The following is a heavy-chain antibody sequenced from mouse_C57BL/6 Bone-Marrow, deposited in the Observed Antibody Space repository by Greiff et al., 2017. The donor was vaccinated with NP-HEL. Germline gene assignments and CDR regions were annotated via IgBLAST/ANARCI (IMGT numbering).Heavy chain of an antibody. CDR1: GFTFSDYG. V-gene: IGHV5-17*01. Sequence: EVKVVESGGGLVKPGGSLKLSCAASGFTFSDYGMHWVRQAPEKGLEWVAYISSGSSTIYYADTVKGRFTISRDNAKNTLFLQMTSLRSEDTAMYYCARKRLPPFAYWGQGTLVTVSA. J-gene: IGHJ3*01. CDR3: ARKRLPPFAY. CDR2: ISSGSSTI. D-gene: IGHD2-4*01.